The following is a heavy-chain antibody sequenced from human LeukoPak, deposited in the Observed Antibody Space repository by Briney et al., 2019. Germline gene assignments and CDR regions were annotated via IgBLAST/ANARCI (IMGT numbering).Heavy chain of an antibody. CDR1: GYTFTSYY. V-gene: IGHV1-46*01. Sequence: ASVKVSCKASGYTFTSYYMHWVRQAPGQGLEWMGIINPSGGSTSYAQKFQGRVTMTRDTSISTAYMELSRLRSDDTAVYYCARVGITMVRGPTSHVGYWGQGTLVTVSS. CDR2: INPSGGST. D-gene: IGHD3-10*01. J-gene: IGHJ4*02. CDR3: ARVGITMVRGPTSHVGY.